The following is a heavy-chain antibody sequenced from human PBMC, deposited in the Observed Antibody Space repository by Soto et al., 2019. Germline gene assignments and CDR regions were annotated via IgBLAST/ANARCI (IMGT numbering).Heavy chain of an antibody. CDR3: AYCYDSSGYSEYYYYGMDV. J-gene: IGHJ6*02. D-gene: IGHD3-22*01. CDR1: GGTFSSYA. V-gene: IGHV1-69*01. Sequence: QVQLVQSGAEVKKPGSSVKVSCKASGGTFSSYAISWVRQAPGQGLEWMGGLIPIFGTANYAQKFQGRVTVTADESTSTAYMELSSLRSEDTAVYYCAYCYDSSGYSEYYYYGMDVWGQGTTVTVSS. CDR2: LIPIFGTA.